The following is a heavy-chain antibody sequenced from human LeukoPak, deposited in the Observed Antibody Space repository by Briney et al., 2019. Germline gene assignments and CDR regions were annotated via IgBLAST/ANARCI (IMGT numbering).Heavy chain of an antibody. V-gene: IGHV4-38-2*01. Sequence: PSETLSLTCAVSGYSIKNGYYWAWIRPPPGKGLEWIGSINHSGTTYYSPSVKSRVTISVDTSKNQFSLKLTSVTAADTAVYYCARRLGTYLFDYWGQGTLVTVSS. CDR2: INHSGTT. D-gene: IGHD3-16*01. CDR3: ARRLGTYLFDY. CDR1: GYSIKNGYY. J-gene: IGHJ4*02.